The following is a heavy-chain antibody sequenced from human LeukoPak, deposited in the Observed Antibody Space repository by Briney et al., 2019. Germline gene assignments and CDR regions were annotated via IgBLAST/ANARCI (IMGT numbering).Heavy chain of an antibody. CDR3: TTLSLIVATIGSGDY. CDR2: IKSTTDGGTT. Sequence: PGGSLRLSCAASGFTFSNAWMSWVRQAPGKGLEWVGRIKSTTDGGTTDYAAPVKGRFTISRDDSKNTLYLQMNSLKTEDTAVYYCTTLSLIVATIGSGDYWGQGTLVTVSS. V-gene: IGHV3-15*01. D-gene: IGHD5-12*01. J-gene: IGHJ4*02. CDR1: GFTFSNAW.